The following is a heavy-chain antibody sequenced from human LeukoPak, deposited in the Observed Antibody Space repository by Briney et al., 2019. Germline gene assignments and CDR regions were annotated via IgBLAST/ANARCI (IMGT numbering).Heavy chain of an antibody. J-gene: IGHJ4*02. CDR3: ARGNDTSGHPLDY. CDR1: GGSFSGYY. V-gene: IGHV4-34*01. Sequence: SETLSLSCAVYGGSFSGYYWSWIRQPPGKGLEWIGEINHNGSTNYNPSLKSRVTISVDMSKNQFSLKLSSVTAADTAVYYCARGNDTSGHPLDYWAQGALVTVSS. D-gene: IGHD3-22*01. CDR2: INHNGST.